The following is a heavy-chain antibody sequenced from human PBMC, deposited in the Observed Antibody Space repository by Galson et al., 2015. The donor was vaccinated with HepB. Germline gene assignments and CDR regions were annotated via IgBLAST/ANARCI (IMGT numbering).Heavy chain of an antibody. CDR1: GFTFSNYA. J-gene: IGHJ4*02. CDR3: AKESPYGARRNYFDS. CDR2: IWSDGSKT. Sequence: SLRLSCAASGFTFSNYAIHWVRQAPGQGLEWMGIIWSDGSKTSYVDSVKGRFTISRDNSESTVFLQMNSLRAEDTAVYYCAKESPYGARRNYFDSWGQGALVTVSS. D-gene: IGHD4-17*01. V-gene: IGHV3-33*06.